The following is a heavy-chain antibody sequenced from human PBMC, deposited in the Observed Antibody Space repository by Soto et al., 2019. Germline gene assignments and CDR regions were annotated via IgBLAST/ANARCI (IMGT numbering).Heavy chain of an antibody. CDR3: ARSDYYDDRHWFDP. D-gene: IGHD3-22*01. J-gene: IGHJ5*02. V-gene: IGHV4-30-4*01. CDR1: GGSVSSTDYY. Sequence: QVQLQESGPGLVKPSQTLSLTCTVSGGSVSSTDYYWNWIRQPPGKGLEWIGYVYYSGSTYYNPSLESRLSISIDTLKNQFYLKLSSVTAADTAVYFCARSDYYDDRHWFDPWGQGTLVTVSS. CDR2: VYYSGST.